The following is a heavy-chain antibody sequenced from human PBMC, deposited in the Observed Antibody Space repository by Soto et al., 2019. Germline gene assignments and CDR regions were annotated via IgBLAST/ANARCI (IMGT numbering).Heavy chain of an antibody. CDR3: GRDCPHTYGVWGDDGFDI. CDR2: IYYSGSA. Sequence: PSETLSLTCTVSGGSISSGNYYWSWVRQHPGRGLEWIGCIYYSGSAFYNPSLKNRVSISVDTSKNQFYLDLTSVTAADTAVYYCGRDCPHTYGVWGDDGFDILGQGTMVTVSS. CDR1: GGSISSGNYY. J-gene: IGHJ3*02. V-gene: IGHV4-31*03. D-gene: IGHD2-8*01.